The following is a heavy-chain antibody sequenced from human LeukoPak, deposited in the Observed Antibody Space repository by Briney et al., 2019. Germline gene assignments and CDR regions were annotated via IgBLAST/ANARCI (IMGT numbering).Heavy chain of an antibody. CDR1: GFTFTSYA. D-gene: IGHD3-9*01. CDR3: AKDSSDILTGPYY. CDR2: FSGGGGST. V-gene: IGHV3-23*01. J-gene: IGHJ4*02. Sequence: PGGSLSPSWEASGFTFTSYAMSWFRQAPGKGLEWAPAFSGGGGSTYYAASVKGRFTISRDNPKNTLYLQINSLRAEDTAVYYCAKDSSDILTGPYYWGQGPLVTVSS.